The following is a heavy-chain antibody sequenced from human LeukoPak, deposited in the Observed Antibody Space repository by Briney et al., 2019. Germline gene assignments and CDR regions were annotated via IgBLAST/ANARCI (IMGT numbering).Heavy chain of an antibody. J-gene: IGHJ3*02. CDR3: ATISDFWSKPHDAFDI. CDR2: FDPEDGET. CDR1: GYTLTELS. Sequence: ASVKVSCKVSGYTLTELSLHWVRQAPGKGLEWMGGFDPEDGETIYAQKFQGRVTMTEDTSTDTAYMELSSLRSEDTAVYYCATISDFWSKPHDAFDIWGQGTMDTVSS. D-gene: IGHD3-3*01. V-gene: IGHV1-24*01.